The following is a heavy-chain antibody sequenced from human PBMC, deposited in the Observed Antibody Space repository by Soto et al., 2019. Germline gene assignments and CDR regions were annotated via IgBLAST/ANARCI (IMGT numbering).Heavy chain of an antibody. CDR2: FRESGGTT. CDR1: GFSFSSSA. D-gene: IGHD2-21*01. J-gene: IGHJ4*01. CDR3: TTYCNFTIISPTHDY. Sequence: VQLWDSGGGLVQPGGSLRLSCAASGFSFSSSAMSWVRQAPGKRLEWVSTFRESGGTTHYADPVKGRFTISRDTSNNLLFLHRNSLIAKYTAIYNFTTYCNFTIISPTHDYLGHVTLVTVAS. V-gene: IGHV3-23*01.